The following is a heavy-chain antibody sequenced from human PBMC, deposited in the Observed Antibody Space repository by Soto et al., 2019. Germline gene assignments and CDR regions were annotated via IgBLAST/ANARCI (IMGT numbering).Heavy chain of an antibody. CDR3: ARARQQRTGYFDY. CDR2: INHSGST. Sequence: SETLSLTCAVYGGSFSGYYWSWIRQPPGKGLEWIGEINHSGSTNYNPSLKSRVTISVDTSKNQFSLKLSSVTAADTAVYYCARARQQRTGYFDYWCQGALVTVSS. D-gene: IGHD6-13*01. J-gene: IGHJ4*02. V-gene: IGHV4-34*01. CDR1: GGSFSGYY.